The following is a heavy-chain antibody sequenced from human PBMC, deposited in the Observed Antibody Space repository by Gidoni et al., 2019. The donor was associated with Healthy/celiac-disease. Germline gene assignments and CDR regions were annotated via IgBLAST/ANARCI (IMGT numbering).Heavy chain of an antibody. CDR2: FDPEDGET. D-gene: IGHD4-17*01. V-gene: IGHV1-24*01. CDR1: GYTLTELS. CDR3: ATDLRGWFDP. Sequence: QVQLVQSRPEEKTPGASVKVSCKVSGYTLTELSLPWVRQAPGKGLEWMGGFDPEDGETIYAQKFQGRVTMTEDTSTDTAYMELSSLRSEDTAVYYCATDLRGWFDPWGQGTLVTVSS. J-gene: IGHJ5*02.